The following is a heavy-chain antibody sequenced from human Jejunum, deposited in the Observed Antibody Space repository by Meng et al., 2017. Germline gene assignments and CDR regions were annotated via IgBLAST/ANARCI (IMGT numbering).Heavy chain of an antibody. Sequence: QMHPQESGPGLVKPSQPLSLTCTVSGASMSSGNYYWTWIRQHPGKGLEWIGYIYYSGSTYYNPSLQSLVTISIDMSENQFSLKLTSVTAADTAVYYCARVNWTSSYWYFDLWGRGTLVTVSS. CDR3: ARVNWTSSYWYFDL. CDR2: IYYSGST. V-gene: IGHV4-31*01. J-gene: IGHJ2*01. D-gene: IGHD1-1*01. CDR1: GASMSSGNYY.